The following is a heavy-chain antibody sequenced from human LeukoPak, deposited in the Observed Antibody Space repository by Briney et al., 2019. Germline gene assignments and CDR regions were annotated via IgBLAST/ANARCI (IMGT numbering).Heavy chain of an antibody. J-gene: IGHJ3*02. D-gene: IGHD1-26*01. CDR1: GFTFSSYS. Sequence: PGGSLRLSCAASGFTFSSYSMNWVRQAPGKGLEWVSSISSSSSYIYYADSVKGRFTISRDNAKNSLYLQMNSLRAEDTAVYYCARDLSGSYYGKAFDIWGQGTMVTVSS. CDR2: ISSSSSYI. V-gene: IGHV3-21*01. CDR3: ARDLSGSYYGKAFDI.